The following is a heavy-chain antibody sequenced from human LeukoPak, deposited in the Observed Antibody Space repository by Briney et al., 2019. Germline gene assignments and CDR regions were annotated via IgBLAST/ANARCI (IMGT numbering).Heavy chain of an antibody. D-gene: IGHD3-3*01. V-gene: IGHV4-59*01. CDR2: IYYSGST. J-gene: IGHJ4*02. Sequence: SETLSLTCTASGYSISSYYWSWIRQPPGKGLEWIGYIYYSGSTNYNPSLQSRVTISIDTSKNQFSLKLTSVTAADTAVYYCTRGDFWSGYNYWGQGTLVTVSS. CDR1: GYSISSYY. CDR3: TRGDFWSGYNY.